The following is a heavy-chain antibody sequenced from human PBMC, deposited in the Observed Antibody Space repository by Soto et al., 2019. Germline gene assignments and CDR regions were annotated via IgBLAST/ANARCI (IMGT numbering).Heavy chain of an antibody. Sequence: EMQLVESGGGLVQPGGSLRLSCAASGFTVINTYLSWVRQAPGKGLEWVSVIYRDGRTYYADSVQGRFTISRDHSKNTLYLQMNILRVEDTAVYYCTRDPVDSPVFDYWGQGTLVTVSS. CDR3: TRDPVDSPVFDY. J-gene: IGHJ4*02. D-gene: IGHD2-15*01. CDR2: IYRDGRT. CDR1: GFTVINTY. V-gene: IGHV3-66*01.